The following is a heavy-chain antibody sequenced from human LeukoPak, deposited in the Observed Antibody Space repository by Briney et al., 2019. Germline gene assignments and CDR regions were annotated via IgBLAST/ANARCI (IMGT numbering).Heavy chain of an antibody. CDR1: GFTFSSYA. CDR2: ISGSGGST. D-gene: IGHD6-13*01. Sequence: GGSLRLSCAASGFTFSSYAMSWVRQAPGKGLEWVSVISGSGGSTYYADSVKGRFTISRDNSKNTLYLQMNSLRAEDTAVYYCAKGGRGSSSWFDYWGHGPLVTVSS. CDR3: AKGGRGSSSWFDY. V-gene: IGHV3-23*01. J-gene: IGHJ4*01.